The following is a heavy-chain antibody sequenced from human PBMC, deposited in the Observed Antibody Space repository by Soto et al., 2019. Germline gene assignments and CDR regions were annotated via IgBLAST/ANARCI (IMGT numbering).Heavy chain of an antibody. Sequence: PGPPVKVSCKASGGTFSSYAISWVRQAPGQGLEWMGGIIPIFGTANYAQKFQGRVTITADESTSTAYMELSSLRSEDTAVYYCARPMGYDILTGYQTPLWYYYGMDVWGQGTTVTVSS. CDR3: ARPMGYDILTGYQTPLWYYYGMDV. J-gene: IGHJ6*02. V-gene: IGHV1-69*13. CDR2: IIPIFGTA. D-gene: IGHD3-9*01. CDR1: GGTFSSYA.